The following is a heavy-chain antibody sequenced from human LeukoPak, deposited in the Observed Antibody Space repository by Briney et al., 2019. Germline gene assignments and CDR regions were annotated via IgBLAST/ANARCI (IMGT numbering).Heavy chain of an antibody. Sequence: GGSLRLSCAASGFTFSGYAMAWVRQAPGKGLEWVSAILGSGGGTYYTDSVKGRFTISRDNSKNTLYLQMNSLQTEDTAVYYCTRAGIVAAIGYGMDVWGQGTTVTVSS. CDR1: GFTFSGYA. D-gene: IGHD5-12*01. V-gene: IGHV3-23*01. J-gene: IGHJ6*02. CDR3: TRAGIVAAIGYGMDV. CDR2: ILGSGGGT.